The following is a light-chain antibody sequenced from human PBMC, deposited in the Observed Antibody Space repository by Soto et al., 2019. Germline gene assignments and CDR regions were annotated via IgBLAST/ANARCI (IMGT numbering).Light chain of an antibody. CDR3: QQYDSSPWT. J-gene: IGKJ1*01. CDR2: DTS. Sequence: EIVLTQSPATLSFSPGERATLACRASQSVSSYLAWYQQKPGQAPRLLVYDTSYRATGVPDRFSGSGSGTDFTLTISRLEPEDSAVYYCQQYDSSPWTFGQGTKVDIK. V-gene: IGKV3-20*01. CDR1: QSVSSY.